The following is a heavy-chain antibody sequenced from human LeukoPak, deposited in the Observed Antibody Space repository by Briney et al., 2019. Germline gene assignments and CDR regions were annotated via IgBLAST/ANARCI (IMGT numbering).Heavy chain of an antibody. Sequence: SQTLSLTCAISGDSVSSNSAAWNWIRQSPSRGLGWLGRTYYRSKWYNDYAVSVKSRITINPDTSKNQFSLQLNSVTPEDTAVYYCARAGSGSYQGDYYYYMDVWGKGTTVTVSS. CDR3: ARAGSGSYQGDYYYYMDV. J-gene: IGHJ6*03. CDR2: TYYRSKWYN. D-gene: IGHD1-26*01. CDR1: GDSVSSNSAA. V-gene: IGHV6-1*01.